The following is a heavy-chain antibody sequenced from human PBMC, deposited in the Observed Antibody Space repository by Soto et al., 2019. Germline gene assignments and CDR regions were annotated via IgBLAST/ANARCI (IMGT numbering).Heavy chain of an antibody. CDR3: AHRLYSTLFDY. V-gene: IGHV2-5*02. Sequence: QITLKESGPTLVKPTQTLTLTCAFSGFPLNTGGEAVGWIRQPPGKALEWLALIFWDGDKRYRPSLKSRLTATKDTSKNQVVLTMTDMDPVDTATYYCAHRLYSTLFDYWGQGTLVTVSS. CDR2: IFWDGDK. D-gene: IGHD4-4*01. CDR1: GFPLNTGGEA. J-gene: IGHJ4*02.